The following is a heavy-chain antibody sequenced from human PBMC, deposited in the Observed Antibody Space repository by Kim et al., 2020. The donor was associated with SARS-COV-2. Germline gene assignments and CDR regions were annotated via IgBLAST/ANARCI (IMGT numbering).Heavy chain of an antibody. J-gene: IGHJ4*02. CDR3: ARGIVLMVYASRPFDY. V-gene: IGHV4-34*01. Sequence: SLKSRVTISVDTSKNQFSLKLSSVTAADTAVYSCARGIVLMVYASRPFDYWGQGTLVTVSS. D-gene: IGHD2-8*01.